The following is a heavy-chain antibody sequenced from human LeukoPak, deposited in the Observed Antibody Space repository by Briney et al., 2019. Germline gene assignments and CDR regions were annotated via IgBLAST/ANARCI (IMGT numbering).Heavy chain of an antibody. D-gene: IGHD3-10*01. V-gene: IGHV3-30*02. J-gene: IGHJ4*02. CDR3: AKDRSLYGSAPSYFDY. Sequence: QSGGSLRLSCAASGFTFSSYGMHWVRQAPGKGLEWVAFIRCDGSNKYYADSVKGRFTISRDNSKNTLYLQMNSLRAEDTAVYYCAKDRSLYGSAPSYFDYWGQGTLVTVSS. CDR2: IRCDGSNK. CDR1: GFTFSSYG.